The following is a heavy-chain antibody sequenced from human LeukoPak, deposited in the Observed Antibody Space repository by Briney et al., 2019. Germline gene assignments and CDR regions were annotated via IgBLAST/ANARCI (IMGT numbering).Heavy chain of an antibody. CDR2: VHYSGRT. CDR1: GGSVSGGNYY. V-gene: IGHV4-61*01. D-gene: IGHD5-24*01. J-gene: IGHJ4*02. CDR3: TRTGYTGGY. Sequence: SETLSLTCTVSGGSVSGGNYYCSWIRQSPGKGLEWIGFVHYSGRTVYNPSLRSRVTVSVDTSKNQFSLNLSSVTAADTAMYYCTRTGYTGGYWGQGTLVTVSS.